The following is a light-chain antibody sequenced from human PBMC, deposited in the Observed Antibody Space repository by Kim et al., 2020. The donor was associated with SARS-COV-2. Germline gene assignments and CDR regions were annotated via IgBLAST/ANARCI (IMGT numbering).Light chain of an antibody. V-gene: IGLV10-54*04. Sequence: QPDTLACIGDRRNVGAQGAAWLRQHPGHPPKVLSYRTNSPPSGVSARFSASRSGNIASLTISGLQSEEEADYYCSAWDYTLTAWVFGGGTQLTVL. CDR3: SAWDYTLTAWV. CDR1: RRNVGAQG. CDR2: RTN. J-gene: IGLJ3*02.